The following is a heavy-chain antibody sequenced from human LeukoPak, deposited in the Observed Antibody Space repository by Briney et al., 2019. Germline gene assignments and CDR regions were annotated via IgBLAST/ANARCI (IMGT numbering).Heavy chain of an antibody. CDR3: ARFIRYSGYDFDY. Sequence: ASVKVSCKASGGTFSSYAISWVRQAPGQGLEWMGGIIPIFGTANYAQKFQGRVTITADESTSTAYMELSSLRSEDTAVYYCARFIRYSGYDFDYWGQGTLVTVSS. V-gene: IGHV1-69*13. CDR2: IIPIFGTA. D-gene: IGHD5-12*01. J-gene: IGHJ4*02. CDR1: GGTFSSYA.